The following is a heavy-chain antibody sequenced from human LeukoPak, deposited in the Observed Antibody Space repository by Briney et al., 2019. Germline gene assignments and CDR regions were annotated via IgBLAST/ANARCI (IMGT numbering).Heavy chain of an antibody. V-gene: IGHV3-7*03. Sequence: GGSQRLSCAASGFTFSSYWMNWARQAPGKGLEGVASINHNGNVNYYVASVKGRFTISSDNAKTSLYLQMSHLRAEDTAVYFCARGGGLDVWGQGATVTVSS. J-gene: IGHJ6*02. CDR2: INHNGNVN. D-gene: IGHD3-16*01. CDR3: ARGGGLDV. CDR1: GFTFSSYW.